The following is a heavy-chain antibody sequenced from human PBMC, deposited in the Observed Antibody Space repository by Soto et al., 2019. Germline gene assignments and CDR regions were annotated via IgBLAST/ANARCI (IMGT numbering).Heavy chain of an antibody. CDR1: GFTLGTYV. V-gene: IGHV3-30-3*01. Sequence: PGGSLRLSCAASGFTLGTYVMHWVRQAPGKGLEWVALISYDGSDEYYADSVKGRFTISRDNSKNMLELQMSSLRAEDTAVYYCARDEVVVLPSSISAPYYYAVDVWAQGTTDPVSS. J-gene: IGHJ6*02. CDR3: ARDEVVVLPSSISAPYYYAVDV. CDR2: ISYDGSDE. D-gene: IGHD2-2*01.